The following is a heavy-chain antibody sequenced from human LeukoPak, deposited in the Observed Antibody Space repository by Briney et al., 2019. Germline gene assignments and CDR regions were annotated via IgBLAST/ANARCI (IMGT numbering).Heavy chain of an antibody. J-gene: IGHJ5*02. Sequence: APVKVSCKASGYTFTSYGISWVRQAPGQGLEWMGWISAYNGNTNYAQKLQGRVTMTTDTSTSTAYMELRSLRSDDTAVYYCARAFYYYGSGSYRNWFDPWGQGTLVTVSS. CDR1: GYTFTSYG. V-gene: IGHV1-18*01. D-gene: IGHD3-10*01. CDR2: ISAYNGNT. CDR3: ARAFYYYGSGSYRNWFDP.